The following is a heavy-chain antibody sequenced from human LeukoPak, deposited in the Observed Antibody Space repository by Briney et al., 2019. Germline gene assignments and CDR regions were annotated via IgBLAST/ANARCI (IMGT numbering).Heavy chain of an antibody. J-gene: IGHJ4*02. Sequence: GASVKVSCKASGYTFTSYGISWVRQAPGQGLEWMGRIIPILGIANYAQKFQGRVTITADKSTSTAYMELSSLRSEDTAVYYCARTVWRSLRSDPVDYWGQGTLVTVSS. CDR2: IIPILGIA. D-gene: IGHD5-12*01. CDR3: ARTVWRSLRSDPVDY. V-gene: IGHV1-69*04. CDR1: GYTFTSYG.